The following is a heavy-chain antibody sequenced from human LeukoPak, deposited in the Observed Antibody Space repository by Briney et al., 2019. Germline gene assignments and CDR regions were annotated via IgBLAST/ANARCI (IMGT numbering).Heavy chain of an antibody. CDR2: INHSGST. Sequence: SETLSLTCAVYGGSFSGYYWSWIRQPPGKGLEWIGEINHSGSTNYNPSLKSRVTISVDTSKNQFSLKLSSVTAADTAVYYCARGVQHWGQGTLVTVSS. J-gene: IGHJ4*02. CDR3: ARGVQH. V-gene: IGHV4-34*01. D-gene: IGHD3-10*01. CDR1: GGSFSGYY.